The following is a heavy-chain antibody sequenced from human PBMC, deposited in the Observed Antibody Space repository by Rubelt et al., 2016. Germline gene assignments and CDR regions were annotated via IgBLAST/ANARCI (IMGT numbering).Heavy chain of an antibody. CDR3: ARQIERYSASEGFDY. CDR2: IYYNGST. CDR1: GASFSSSGCY. D-gene: IGHD1-1*01. V-gene: IGHV4-39*01. J-gene: IGHJ4*02. Sequence: QVQLQESGPGLVKPSETLSLTCTVSGASFSSSGCYWGWIRQPPGKGLEWIGSIYYNGSTYYKPSLKSRVTISVDTSKNQFSLKLSSVTAADTAVYYCARQIERYSASEGFDYWGQGTLVTVSS.